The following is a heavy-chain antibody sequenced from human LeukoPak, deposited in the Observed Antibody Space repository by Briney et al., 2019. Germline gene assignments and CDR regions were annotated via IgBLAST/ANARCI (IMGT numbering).Heavy chain of an antibody. J-gene: IGHJ4*02. CDR2: IYDGGSA. CDR3: AREASYSGSWCYFDH. D-gene: IGHD6-13*01. V-gene: IGHV3-66*01. CDR1: GFTVSSKY. Sequence: GGSLRLSCAASGFTVSSKYISWVRQAPGKGLEWVSVIYDGGSADYADSVKGRFTISRDNSKSKVYLQMNSLRVEDTAVYYCAREASYSGSWCYFDHWGQGTLVTVSS.